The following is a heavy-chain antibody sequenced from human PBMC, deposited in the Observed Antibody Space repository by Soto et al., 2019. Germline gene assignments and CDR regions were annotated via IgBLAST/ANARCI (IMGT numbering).Heavy chain of an antibody. CDR3: AVSSSWSPRPALYYYYGMDV. J-gene: IGHJ6*02. CDR2: IYYSGST. Sequence: QVQLQESGPGLVKPSETLSLTCTVSGGSISSYYWSWIRQPPGKGLEWIGYIYYSGSTNYNPSLKSRVSISVDTSKNHFSRKLSSVTAADTAVYYCAVSSSWSPRPALYYYYGMDVWGQGTTVTVSS. CDR1: GGSISSYY. D-gene: IGHD6-13*01. V-gene: IGHV4-59*01.